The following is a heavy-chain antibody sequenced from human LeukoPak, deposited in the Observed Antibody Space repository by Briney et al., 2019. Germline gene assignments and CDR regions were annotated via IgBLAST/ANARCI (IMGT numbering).Heavy chain of an antibody. CDR2: ISHIGRT. CDR3: ARDLVTVTKGFGI. CDR1: GDSFSSHY. J-gene: IGHJ3*02. V-gene: IGHV4-59*11. Sequence: SETLSLTCAVSGDSFSSHYWTWIPQSPGTGLEWIGYISHIGRTNYNPSLKSRVTISIDTSKNQFSLKLRSVTAADTAVYYCARDLVTVTKGFGIWGQGTMVSVSS. D-gene: IGHD4-17*01.